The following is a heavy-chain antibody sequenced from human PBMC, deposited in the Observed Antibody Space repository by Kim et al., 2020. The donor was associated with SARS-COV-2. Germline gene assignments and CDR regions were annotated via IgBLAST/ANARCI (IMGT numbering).Heavy chain of an antibody. CDR2: IKKDGSEK. J-gene: IGHJ4*02. Sequence: GGSLRLSCAASGFTFTDYWMTWVRQVPGKGLEWVANIKKDGSEKYYVDSVKGRFTISRDNAKNSLYLHMNSLRIEDTALYYCASRPPSEEFFGVFDYWDPGTLVTVSS. CDR1: GFTFTDYW. CDR3: ASRPPSEEFFGVFDY. D-gene: IGHD3-3*01. V-gene: IGHV3-7*01.